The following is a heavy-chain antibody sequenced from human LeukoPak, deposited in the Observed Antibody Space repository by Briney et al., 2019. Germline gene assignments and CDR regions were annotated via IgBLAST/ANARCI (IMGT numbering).Heavy chain of an antibody. CDR2: ISYDGSNK. Sequence: GGSLRLSCAASGFTFSSYGMHWVRQAPGKGLEWVAVISYDGSNKYYADSVKGRFTISRDSSKNTLYLQMNSLRAEDTAVYYCAKDANYGGNSILFDYWGQGTLVTVSS. V-gene: IGHV3-30*18. D-gene: IGHD4-23*01. CDR3: AKDANYGGNSILFDY. CDR1: GFTFSSYG. J-gene: IGHJ4*02.